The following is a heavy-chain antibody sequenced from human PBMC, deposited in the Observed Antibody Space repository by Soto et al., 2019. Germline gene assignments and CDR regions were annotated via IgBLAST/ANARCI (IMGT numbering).Heavy chain of an antibody. CDR1: GGSISSGDYY. J-gene: IGHJ4*02. Sequence: SETLSLTCTVSGGSISSGDYYWSWIRQPPGTGLEWIGYIYYSGSTYYNPSLKSRVTISVDTSKNQFSLKLSYVTAADTGVYYCARATNDYSNYKVEVTFDYWGQGTLVTVSS. V-gene: IGHV4-30-4*01. D-gene: IGHD4-4*01. CDR2: IYYSGST. CDR3: ARATNDYSNYKVEVTFDY.